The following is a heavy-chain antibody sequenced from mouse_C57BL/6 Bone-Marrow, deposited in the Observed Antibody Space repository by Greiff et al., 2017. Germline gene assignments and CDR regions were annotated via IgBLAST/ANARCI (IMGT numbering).Heavy chain of an antibody. D-gene: IGHD1-1*01. Sequence: QVQLQQPGAELVEPGASVKMSCKASGYTFTSYWITWVKQRPGQGLEWIGDIYPGSGSTNYNEKFKSKATLTVDTSSSTAYMQLSSLTSEDSAVYYCAREILRCGYYFDYWGQGTTLTVSS. J-gene: IGHJ2*01. V-gene: IGHV1-55*01. CDR1: GYTFTSYW. CDR2: IYPGSGST. CDR3: AREILRCGYYFDY.